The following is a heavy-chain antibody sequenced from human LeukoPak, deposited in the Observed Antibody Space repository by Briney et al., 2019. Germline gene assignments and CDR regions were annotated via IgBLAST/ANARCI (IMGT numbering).Heavy chain of an antibody. Sequence: SQTLSLTCTVSGGSISSGDYYWGWIRQPPGKGLEWIGSIYYSGSTYYNPSLKSRVTISVDTSKNQFSLKLSSVTAADTAVYYCARHSIRTSYWYFDLWGRGTLVTVSS. CDR3: ARHSIRTSYWYFDL. J-gene: IGHJ2*01. CDR2: IYYSGST. D-gene: IGHD5-24*01. CDR1: GGSISSGDYY. V-gene: IGHV4-39*01.